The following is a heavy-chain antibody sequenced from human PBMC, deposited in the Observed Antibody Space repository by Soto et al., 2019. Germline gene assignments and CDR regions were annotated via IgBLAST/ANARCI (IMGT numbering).Heavy chain of an antibody. J-gene: IGHJ6*02. D-gene: IGHD3-22*01. CDR3: ARVRYYDSSGYYSRDYYGMDV. V-gene: IGHV4-59*01. CDR1: GGSISSYY. CDR2: IYYSGST. Sequence: SETLSLTCTVSGGSISSYYWSWIRQPPGKGLEWIGYIYYSGSTNYNPSLKSRVTISVDTSKNQFSLKLSSVTAADTAVYYCARVRYYDSSGYYSRDYYGMDVWGQGTTVIVSS.